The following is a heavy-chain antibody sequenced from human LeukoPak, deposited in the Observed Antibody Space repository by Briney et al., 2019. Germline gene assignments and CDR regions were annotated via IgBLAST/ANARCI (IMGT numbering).Heavy chain of an antibody. CDR3: TKDYSR. CDR1: GFTVSSTY. J-gene: IGHJ4*02. Sequence: GGSLRHSCSASGFTVSSTYMTGVRQGPGMGLEMYSVKYIAGGTYYAVTVKGRYTISRDNSNYTLHLQMNILIAEDTAVYYCTKDYSRWGQGTLVTGSS. CDR2: KYIAGGT. V-gene: IGHV3-53*01. D-gene: IGHD4-11*01.